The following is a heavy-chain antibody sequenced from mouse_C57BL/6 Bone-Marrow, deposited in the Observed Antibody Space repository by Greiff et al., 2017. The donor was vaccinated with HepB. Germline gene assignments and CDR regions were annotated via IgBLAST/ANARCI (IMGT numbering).Heavy chain of an antibody. CDR2: INPNNGGT. CDR1: GYTFTDYN. Sequence: EVQLQQSGPELVKPGASVKMSCKASGYTFTDYNMHWVKQSPGKSLEWIGYINPNNGGTSYKQKFKGKATLTVNKSSSTAYMELRSLTSEDSAVYYCARRGITTGYFDVWGTGTTVTVSS. J-gene: IGHJ1*03. CDR3: ARRGITTGYFDV. V-gene: IGHV1-22*01. D-gene: IGHD1-1*01.